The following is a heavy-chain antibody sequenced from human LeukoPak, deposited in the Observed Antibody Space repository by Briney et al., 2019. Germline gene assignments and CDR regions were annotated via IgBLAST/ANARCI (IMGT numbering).Heavy chain of an antibody. V-gene: IGHV1-18*01. CDR1: GYTFTSYG. CDR3: ARRNSITMVRGVIIEDYYYGMDV. CDR2: ISAYNGNT. J-gene: IGHJ6*02. Sequence: GASVKVSCKASGYTFTSYGISWVRQAPGQGLEWMGWISAYNGNTNYAQKLQGRVTMTTDTSTSTAYMELRSLRSDDTAVYYCARRNSITMVRGVIIEDYYYGMDVWGQGTTVIVSS. D-gene: IGHD3-10*01.